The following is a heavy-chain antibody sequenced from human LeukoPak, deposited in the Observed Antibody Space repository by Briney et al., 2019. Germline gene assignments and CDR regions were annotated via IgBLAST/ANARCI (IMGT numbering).Heavy chain of an antibody. Sequence: PGGSLRLSCAASGFTVSTYYMTWVRQAPGKGLECVSVIYSGGSTYYADSVKGRFTISRDNSKNTLYLQMNSLRAEDTAVYYCARGGVNDFWSGYYTGIGDYYYMDVWGKGTTVTVSS. CDR2: IYSGGST. J-gene: IGHJ6*03. CDR1: GFTVSTYY. CDR3: ARGGVNDFWSGYYTGIGDYYYMDV. V-gene: IGHV3-53*01. D-gene: IGHD3-3*01.